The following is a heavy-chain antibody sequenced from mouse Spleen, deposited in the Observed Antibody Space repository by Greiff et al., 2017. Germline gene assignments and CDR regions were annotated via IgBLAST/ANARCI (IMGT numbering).Heavy chain of an antibody. CDR2: IWAGGST. Sequence: VNVVESGPGLVAPSQSLSITCTVSGFSLTSYGVHWVRQPPGKGLEWLGVIWAGGSTNYNSALMSRMSISKDNSKSQVFLKMNSLQTDDTAMYYCAREWGDPYYFDAWGQGTPLTDSS. D-gene: IGHD2-13*01. CDR3: AREWGDPYYFDA. CDR1: GFSLTSYG. J-gene: IGHJ2*01. V-gene: IGHV2-9*02.